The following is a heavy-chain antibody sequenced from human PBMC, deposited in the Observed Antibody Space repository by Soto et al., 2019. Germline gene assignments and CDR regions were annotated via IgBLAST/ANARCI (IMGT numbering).Heavy chain of an antibody. V-gene: IGHV1-46*01. CDR2: INPSGGST. CDR3: AREHSGYSYGSPVFDY. D-gene: IGHD5-18*01. CDR1: GYTFTSYY. Sequence: GASVKVSCKASGYTFTSYYMHWVRQAPGQGLEWMGIINPSGGSTSYAQKFQGRVTMTRDTSTSTVYMELSSLRSEDTAVYYCAREHSGYSYGSPVFDYWGQGTLVTVSS. J-gene: IGHJ4*02.